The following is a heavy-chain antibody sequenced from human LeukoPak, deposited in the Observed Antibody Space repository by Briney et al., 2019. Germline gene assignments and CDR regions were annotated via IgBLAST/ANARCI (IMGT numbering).Heavy chain of an antibody. CDR2: INPNSGGT. CDR3: ARADSNNWDAKYYFDY. Sequence: ASMKVSCKTSGYTFTGYYMHWVRQAPGQGLEWMGRINPNSGGTNYAQKFQGRVTMTRDTSITTAYMELSRLRSDDTAVYYCARADSNNWDAKYYFDYWGQGALVTVSS. D-gene: IGHD1-26*01. CDR1: GYTFTGYY. J-gene: IGHJ4*02. V-gene: IGHV1-2*06.